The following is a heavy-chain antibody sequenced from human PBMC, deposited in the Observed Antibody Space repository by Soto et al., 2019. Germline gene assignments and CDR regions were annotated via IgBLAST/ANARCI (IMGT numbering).Heavy chain of an antibody. Sequence: PSETLSLTCTVAGGSISSRDYYWSWIRQPPGKGLEWIGYIYYSGSTYYNPSLKSRVTISVDTSKNQFSLKLSSVTAADTAVYYCARGVYYYDSSGTLLDYWGQGTLVTSPQ. J-gene: IGHJ4*02. CDR2: IYYSGST. V-gene: IGHV4-30-4*01. CDR1: GGSISSRDYY. CDR3: ARGVYYYDSSGTLLDY. D-gene: IGHD3-22*01.